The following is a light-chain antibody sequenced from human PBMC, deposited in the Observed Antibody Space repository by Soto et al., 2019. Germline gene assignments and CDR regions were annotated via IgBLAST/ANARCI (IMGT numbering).Light chain of an antibody. CDR3: QQYGSSIT. CDR1: QSITTNY. J-gene: IGKJ5*01. CDR2: GAS. V-gene: IGKV3-20*01. Sequence: ESVLTQSPGTLSLSPGERATLYCRAGQSITTNYIAWYQQRFGQAPRLLIYGASSRVPGIPDRFSGSGSGTDFTLTISRLEPEDFAVYYCQQYGSSITFGQGTRLEI.